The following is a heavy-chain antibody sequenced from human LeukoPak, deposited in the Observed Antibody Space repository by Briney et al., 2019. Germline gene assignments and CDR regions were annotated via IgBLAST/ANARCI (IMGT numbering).Heavy chain of an antibody. D-gene: IGHD6-19*01. V-gene: IGHV3-74*01. CDR3: VRDVSDSGWYGDGAFDI. CDR1: GFTFSKHW. CDR2: INTVATSR. Sequence: GGSLRLSCAASGFTFSKHWMHWVRQAPGKGLVWVSRINTVATSRDYADSVKGRFSISRDNAKNMLYMEMNSLRVEDTAVYYCVRDVSDSGWYGDGAFDIWGQGTMVTVSS. J-gene: IGHJ3*02.